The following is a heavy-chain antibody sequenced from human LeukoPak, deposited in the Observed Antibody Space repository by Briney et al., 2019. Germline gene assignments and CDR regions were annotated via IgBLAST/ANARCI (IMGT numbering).Heavy chain of an antibody. CDR2: ISSSSSYI. V-gene: IGHV3-21*01. Sequence: GGSLRLSCAASGFTFSSYSMNWVRQAPGKGLEWVSSISSSSSYIYFPDSVKGRFTISRDNAKNSLYLQMNSLRADDTAVYYCARDVGNGDYLDYWGQGTLVTVSS. D-gene: IGHD2-8*01. CDR1: GFTFSSYS. J-gene: IGHJ4*02. CDR3: ARDVGNGDYLDY.